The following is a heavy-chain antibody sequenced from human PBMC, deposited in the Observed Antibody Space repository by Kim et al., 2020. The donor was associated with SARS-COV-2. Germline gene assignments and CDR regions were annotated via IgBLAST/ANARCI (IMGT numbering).Heavy chain of an antibody. D-gene: IGHD3-22*01. CDR3: ARDYLGDSSGYASDYFDY. V-gene: IGHV1-69*04. Sequence: GRVTITADKSTSTAYMELSSLRSEDTAVYYCARDYLGDSSGYASDYFDYWGQGTLVTVSS. J-gene: IGHJ4*02.